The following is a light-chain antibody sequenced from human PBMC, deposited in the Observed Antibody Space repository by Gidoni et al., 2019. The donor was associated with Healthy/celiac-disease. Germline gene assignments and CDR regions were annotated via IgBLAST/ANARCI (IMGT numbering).Light chain of an antibody. CDR2: AAS. CDR3: QQSYSTPPHT. V-gene: IGKV1-39*01. J-gene: IGKJ2*01. CDR1: QSISSY. Sequence: DIQMTQSTSSLSASVGDIVTITCRASQSISSYLNWYQQKPWKAPKLLIYAASSLQSGVPSRFSGSGSGTDVTLTISSLQPEDVATYYCQQSYSTPPHTFGQGTKLEIK.